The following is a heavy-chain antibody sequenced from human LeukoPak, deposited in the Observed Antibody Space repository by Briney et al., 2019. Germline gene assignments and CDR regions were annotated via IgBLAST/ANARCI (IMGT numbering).Heavy chain of an antibody. Sequence: GGSLRLSCAASGFPFAPFWMTWVRQAPGKGPEFVATMNRDGSEVAYGNSVRGRFTISRDNAKNSLYLQMYSLRAEDTAVYYCARGIDEWLYLNYWGQGALITVSS. CDR3: ARGIDEWLYLNY. CDR2: MNRDGSEV. V-gene: IGHV3-7*04. D-gene: IGHD3-3*01. J-gene: IGHJ4*02. CDR1: GFPFAPFW.